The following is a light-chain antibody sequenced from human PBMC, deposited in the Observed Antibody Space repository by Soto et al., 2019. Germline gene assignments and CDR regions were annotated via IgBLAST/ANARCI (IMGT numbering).Light chain of an antibody. Sequence: DIPMTQSPSSLSASVGDRVTITCRASQSISSYLNWYQQKPGKAPKLLIYAASSLQSGVPSRFSGSGSGTDFTLTISSLQPEDFANYYCQQSYRTPYTFDQGTKLEIK. CDR2: AAS. J-gene: IGKJ2*01. V-gene: IGKV1-39*01. CDR3: QQSYRTPYT. CDR1: QSISSY.